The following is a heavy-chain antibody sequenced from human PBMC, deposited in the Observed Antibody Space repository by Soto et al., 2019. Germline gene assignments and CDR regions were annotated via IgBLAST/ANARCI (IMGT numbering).Heavy chain of an antibody. CDR1: GGSISSYY. D-gene: IGHD3-3*01. Sequence: SETLSLTCTVSGGSISSYYWSWIRQPPGKGLEWIVYIYYSGSTNYNPSLKSRVTISVXRXXXXFXLXLXXXPAAXTAVDYCARSSYDFWSGYYTYWGQGTLVTVSS. CDR3: ARSSYDFWSGYYTY. J-gene: IGHJ4*02. CDR2: IYYSGST. V-gene: IGHV4-59*01.